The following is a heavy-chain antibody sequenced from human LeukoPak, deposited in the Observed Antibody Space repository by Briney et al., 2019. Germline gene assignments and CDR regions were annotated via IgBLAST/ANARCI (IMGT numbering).Heavy chain of an antibody. CDR2: INHSGST. V-gene: IGHV4-34*01. J-gene: IGHJ5*02. D-gene: IGHD1-20*01. CDR1: GGSFSGYY. Sequence: SETLSLTCAVYGGSFSGYYWSWIRQPPGKGLEWIGEINHSGSTNYNPSLKSRVTISVDTSKNQFSLKLSSVTAADTAVYYCARADRITGIPHWFDPWGQGTLVTVSS. CDR3: ARADRITGIPHWFDP.